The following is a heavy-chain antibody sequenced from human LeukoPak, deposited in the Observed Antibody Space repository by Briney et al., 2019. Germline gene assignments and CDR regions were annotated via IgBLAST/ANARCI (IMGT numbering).Heavy chain of an antibody. CDR2: ISGSGGST. CDR1: GFTFSSYA. Sequence: GGSLRLSCAASGFTFSSYAMSWVRQAPGKGLEWVSAISGSGGSTYYADSVKGRFTISRDNSKNTLYLQMNSLRAEDTAVYYCAKFWSGYSGLYYFDYWGQGTLVTVSS. CDR3: AKFWSGYSGLYYFDY. J-gene: IGHJ4*02. V-gene: IGHV3-23*01. D-gene: IGHD3-3*01.